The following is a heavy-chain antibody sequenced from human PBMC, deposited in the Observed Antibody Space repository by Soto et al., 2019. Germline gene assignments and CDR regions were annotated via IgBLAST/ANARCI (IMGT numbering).Heavy chain of an antibody. CDR3: ARQGDGYYYDSSGYLLGYFQH. CDR2: IYYSGST. V-gene: IGHV4-39*01. CDR1: GGSISSSSYY. D-gene: IGHD3-22*01. Sequence: QLQLQESGPGLVKPSETLSLTCTVSGGSISSSSYYWGWIRQPPGKGLEWIGSIYYSGSTYYNPSLKRRVTISVDTSKNQFSLKLSSVTAADTAVYYCARQGDGYYYDSSGYLLGYFQHWGQGTLVTVSS. J-gene: IGHJ1*01.